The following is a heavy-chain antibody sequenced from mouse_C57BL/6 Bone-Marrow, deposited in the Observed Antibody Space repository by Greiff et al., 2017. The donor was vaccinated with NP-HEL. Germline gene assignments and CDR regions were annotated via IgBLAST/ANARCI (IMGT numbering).Heavy chain of an antibody. J-gene: IGHJ4*01. Sequence: EVQGVESGGGLVKPGGSLKLSCAASGFTFSDYGMHWVRQAPEKGLEWVAYISSGSSTIYYADTVKGRFTISRDNAKNTLFLQMTSLRSEDTAMYYCAPPLYYYAMDYWGQGTSVTVSS. CDR3: APPLYYYAMDY. CDR2: ISSGSSTI. D-gene: IGHD1-1*01. CDR1: GFTFSDYG. V-gene: IGHV5-17*01.